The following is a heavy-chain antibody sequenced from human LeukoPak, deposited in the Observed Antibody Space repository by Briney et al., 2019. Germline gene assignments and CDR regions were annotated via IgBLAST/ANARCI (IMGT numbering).Heavy chain of an antibody. J-gene: IGHJ5*02. CDR3: ARDGNGWNGGDNWFDP. D-gene: IGHD6-19*01. CDR1: GGSISSYY. CDR2: IYTSGST. Sequence: PSETLSLTCTVSGGSISSYYWSWIRQPAGEGLEWIGRIYTSGSTNYNPSLKSRVTIPVDKSKNQFSLKLSSVTVADTAVYYCARDGNGWNGGDNWFDPWGQGTQVTVSS. V-gene: IGHV4-4*07.